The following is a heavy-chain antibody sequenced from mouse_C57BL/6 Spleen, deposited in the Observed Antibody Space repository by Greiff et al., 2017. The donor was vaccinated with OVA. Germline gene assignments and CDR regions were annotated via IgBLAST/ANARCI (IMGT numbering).Heavy chain of an antibody. CDR2: ISSGSSTI. D-gene: IGHD2-1*01. CDR1: GFTFSDYG. Sequence: EVKVVESGGGLVKPGGSLKLSCAASGFTFSDYGMHWVRQAPEKGLEWVAYISSGSSTIYYADTVKGRFTISRDNAKNTLFLQMTSLRSEDTAMYYCARDYGKPFDYWGQGTTLTVSS. CDR3: ARDYGKPFDY. J-gene: IGHJ2*01. V-gene: IGHV5-17*01.